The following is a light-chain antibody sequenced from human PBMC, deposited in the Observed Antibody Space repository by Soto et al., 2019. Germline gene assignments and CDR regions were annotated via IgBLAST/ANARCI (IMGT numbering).Light chain of an antibody. J-gene: IGLJ2*01. CDR2: EVS. CDR1: SSDVGGYNY. Sequence: QSARTQPASVSGSPGQSITISCTGTSSDVGGYNYVSWYQQHPGKAPKLIIYEVSNRPSGVSNRFSGSKSGNTASLTISGLQAEDEADYYCSSYTSSSTRVFGGGTKLTVL. CDR3: SSYTSSSTRV. V-gene: IGLV2-14*01.